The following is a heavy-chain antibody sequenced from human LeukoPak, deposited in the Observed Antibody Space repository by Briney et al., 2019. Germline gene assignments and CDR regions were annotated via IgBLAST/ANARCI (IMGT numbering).Heavy chain of an antibody. CDR1: GGSFSGYY. CDR3: ARRSYYYGSGSYYKYNWFDP. J-gene: IGHJ5*02. D-gene: IGHD3-10*01. V-gene: IGHV4-34*01. CDR2: INHSGST. Sequence: SETLSLTCAVYGGSFSGYYWSWIRQPPGKGLEWIGEINHSGSTNYNPSLKSRVTISVDTSKNQFSLKLSSVTAADTAVYYCARRSYYYGSGSYYKYNWFDPWGQGTLVTVSS.